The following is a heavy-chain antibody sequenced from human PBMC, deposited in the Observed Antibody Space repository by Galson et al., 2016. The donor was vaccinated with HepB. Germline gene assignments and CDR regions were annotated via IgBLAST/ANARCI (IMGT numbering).Heavy chain of an antibody. CDR1: GYSFNTYW. J-gene: IGHJ4*02. V-gene: IGHV5-51*01. CDR2: IYPDDSET. D-gene: IGHD3-10*01. Sequence: QSGAEVKKPGESLKISCTGSGYSFNTYWVAWVRQMPGKGPEWMGIIYPDDSETRYSPSFLGQVTISADRSTSTAFLQWSSLKSSDTAVYYCARPFGSGAYISFFAYWGRGTLVTVSS. CDR3: ARPFGSGAYISFFAY.